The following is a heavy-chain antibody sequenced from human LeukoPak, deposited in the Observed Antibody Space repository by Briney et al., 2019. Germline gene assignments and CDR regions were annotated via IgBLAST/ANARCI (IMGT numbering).Heavy chain of an antibody. CDR2: IYYSGST. CDR3: ARTDSSWTDY. CDR1: GGSISSYY. V-gene: IGHV4-59*01. D-gene: IGHD6-13*01. J-gene: IGHJ4*02. Sequence: PSETLSLTCTASGGSISSYYWSWIRQPPGKGLEWIGYIYYSGSTNYNPSLKSRVTISVDTSKNQFSLKLSSVTAADTAVYYCARTDSSWTDYWGQGTLVTVSS.